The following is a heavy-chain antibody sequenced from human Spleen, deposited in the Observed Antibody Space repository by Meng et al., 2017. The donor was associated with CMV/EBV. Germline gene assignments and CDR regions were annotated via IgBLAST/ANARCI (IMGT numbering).Heavy chain of an antibody. V-gene: IGHV3-21*01. CDR2: ISSSSSYR. J-gene: IGHJ4*02. Sequence: GGSLRLSCAASGFTFSTYSMNWVRQAPGKGLEWVSSISSSSSYRYYADSVKGRFTISRDNAKISLYLQMNSLRAEDTAVYYCARDGDRHNWNFNYWGQGTLVTVSS. CDR1: GFTFSTYS. CDR3: ARDGDRHNWNFNY. D-gene: IGHD1-20*01.